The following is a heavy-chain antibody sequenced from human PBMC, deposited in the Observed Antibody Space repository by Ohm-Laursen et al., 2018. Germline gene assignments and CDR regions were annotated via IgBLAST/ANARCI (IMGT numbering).Heavy chain of an antibody. CDR3: ARGLWWFDP. V-gene: IGHV4-59*08. CDR2: IHYSGNT. CDR1: GGPISSYY. J-gene: IGHJ5*02. Sequence: SQTLSLTCSVSGGPISSYYWSWIRQPPGKGLEWIGYIHYSGNTNYNPSLKSRVTISVDTSKNQFSLKLSSVTAADTALYYCARGLWWFDPWGQGTLVTVSS.